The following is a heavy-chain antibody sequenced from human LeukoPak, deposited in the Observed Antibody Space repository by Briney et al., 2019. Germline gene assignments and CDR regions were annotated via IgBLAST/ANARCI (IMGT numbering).Heavy chain of an antibody. Sequence: PGGSLRLACAASGFTVSGNYMSWVRQAPGKGLEWVSVIYSGGSTYYADSVKGRFTISRDNSKNTLYLQMNSLRAEDTAVYHCARCPSYGLYFDYWGQGTLDTVSS. J-gene: IGHJ4*02. CDR2: IYSGGST. CDR1: GFTVSGNY. D-gene: IGHD4-17*01. CDR3: ARCPSYGLYFDY. V-gene: IGHV3-66*01.